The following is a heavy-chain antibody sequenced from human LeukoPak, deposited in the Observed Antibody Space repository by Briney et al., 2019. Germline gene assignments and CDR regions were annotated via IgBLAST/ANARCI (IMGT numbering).Heavy chain of an antibody. J-gene: IGHJ4*02. V-gene: IGHV1-69*05. D-gene: IGHD6-19*01. CDR2: LIPLFGSA. CDR3: ARGGGPYESTGFFAGPFDY. Sequence: SVKVSCKASGGTFSTNAISWVRQAPGQGLEWMGGLIPLFGSAHYAQKLQGRVTTTTDESTSTAYMVLSSLRSDDTAIYYCARGGGPYESTGFFAGPFDYWGQGTLVTVSS. CDR1: GGTFSTNA.